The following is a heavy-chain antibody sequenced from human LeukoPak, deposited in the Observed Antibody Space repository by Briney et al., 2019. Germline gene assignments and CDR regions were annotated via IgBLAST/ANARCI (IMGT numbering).Heavy chain of an antibody. CDR1: GFTFSSYG. Sequence: GGSLRLSYAASGFTFSSYGMHRVRQAPGKGLEWVAVIWYDGSNKYYADSVKGRFTISRDNSKSTLYLQMNSLRAEDTAVYYCARVGYCSSTSCPFDYWGQGTLVTVSS. CDR2: IWYDGSNK. V-gene: IGHV3-33*01. J-gene: IGHJ4*02. CDR3: ARVGYCSSTSCPFDY. D-gene: IGHD2-2*03.